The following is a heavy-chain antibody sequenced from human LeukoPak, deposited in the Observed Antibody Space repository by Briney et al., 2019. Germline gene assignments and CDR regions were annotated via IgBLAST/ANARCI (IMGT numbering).Heavy chain of an antibody. CDR3: ARVGQRVWDVGFYFDY. D-gene: IGHD3-16*01. CDR2: IISSSSYI. Sequence: GGSLTLSCAPSGFTFSSYSMNWVRQAPGNGLEWVSSIISSSSYIYYADSVKGRLTISRDNAKNSLYLQMNSVRAEDTAVSYCARVGQRVWDVGFYFDYWGQGTVVTVSS. CDR1: GFTFSSYS. J-gene: IGHJ4*02. V-gene: IGHV3-21*01.